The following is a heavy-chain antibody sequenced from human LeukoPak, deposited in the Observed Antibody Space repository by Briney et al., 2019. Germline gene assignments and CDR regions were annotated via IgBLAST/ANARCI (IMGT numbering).Heavy chain of an antibody. V-gene: IGHV4-61*02. Sequence: PSETLSLTCTVSGGSVSSDNSYWNWIRQPAGKGLEWIGRIYADGSSTYNPSLKSRVTISVDSSKNQFSLRLSSMTAADTAVYYCARGYYYHRWGQGTLVTVS. CDR1: GGSVSSDNSY. CDR3: ARGYYYHR. D-gene: IGHD3-22*01. CDR2: IYADGSS. J-gene: IGHJ4*02.